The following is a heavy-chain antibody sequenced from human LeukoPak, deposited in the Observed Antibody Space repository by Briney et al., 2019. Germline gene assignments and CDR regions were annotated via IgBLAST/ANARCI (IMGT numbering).Heavy chain of an antibody. Sequence: GGSLRLSCAASGFTVSSNYMSWVRQAPGKGLEWVSVIYSGGSTYYADSVKGRFTISRDNAKNSLYLQMNSPRAEDTAVYYCARGYCSSTSCYAASAFDIWGQGTMVTVSS. CDR1: GFTVSSNY. CDR2: IYSGGST. D-gene: IGHD2-2*01. J-gene: IGHJ3*02. V-gene: IGHV3-53*01. CDR3: ARGYCSSTSCYAASAFDI.